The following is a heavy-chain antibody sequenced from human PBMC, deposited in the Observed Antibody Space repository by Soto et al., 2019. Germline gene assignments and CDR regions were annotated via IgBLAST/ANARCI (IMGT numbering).Heavy chain of an antibody. J-gene: IGHJ6*02. D-gene: IGHD3-16*01. V-gene: IGHV3-7*01. CDR1: GFMFSTYL. CDR3: VGALTYEVPYYYYGMDV. CDR2: IKQGGNEK. Sequence: LRLSCEASGFMFSTYLMSWVRQAPGKGLEWVANIKQGGNEKFYVDSVKGRFTISRDNAKKSLFLQMNSLRPEDTAVYYCVGALTYEVPYYYYGMDVWGQGTTVTVSS.